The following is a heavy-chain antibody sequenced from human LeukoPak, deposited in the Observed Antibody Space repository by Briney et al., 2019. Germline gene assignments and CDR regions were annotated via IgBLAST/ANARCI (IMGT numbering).Heavy chain of an antibody. CDR1: GFTFNSYG. CDR3: ARYYGSGRGYYGLDV. Sequence: GGSLRLSCAASGFTFNSYGMHWVRQAPGKGLEWVAVIYYDGSGSYYGDSVKGRFTISRDNSKNTLYLQMNSLRAEDTAVYYCARYYGSGRGYYGLDVWGQGTTVTVS. J-gene: IGHJ6*02. CDR2: IYYDGSGS. V-gene: IGHV3-33*01. D-gene: IGHD3-10*01.